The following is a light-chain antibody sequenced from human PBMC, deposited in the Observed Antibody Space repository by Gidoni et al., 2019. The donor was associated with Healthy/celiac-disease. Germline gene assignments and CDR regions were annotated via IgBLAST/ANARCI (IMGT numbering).Light chain of an antibody. CDR2: EVS. CDR1: RSDVGGYNY. J-gene: IGLJ3*02. V-gene: IGLV2-14*01. CDR3: SSYTSSSTPV. Sequence: QSALTQPASVSGSPGHSITISCHGTRSDVGGYNYVSWYQQHPGKAPKLMIYEVSNRPSGVSNRFSGSKSGNTASLTISGLQAEDEADYYCSSYTSSSTPVFGGGTKLTVL.